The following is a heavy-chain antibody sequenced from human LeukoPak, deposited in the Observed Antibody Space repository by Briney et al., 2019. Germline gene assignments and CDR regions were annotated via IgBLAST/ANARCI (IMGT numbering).Heavy chain of an antibody. D-gene: IGHD3-3*01. CDR3: ARVPLLSITIFGVVKDYYYGMDV. V-gene: IGHV4-59*01. CDR1: GGSISSYY. J-gene: IGHJ6*02. Sequence: SETLSLTCTVSGGSISSYYCSWIRQPPGKGLEWIGYIYYSGSTNYNPSLKSRVTISVDTSKNQFSLKLSSVTAADTAAYYCARVPLLSITIFGVVKDYYYGMDVWGQGTTVTVSS. CDR2: IYYSGST.